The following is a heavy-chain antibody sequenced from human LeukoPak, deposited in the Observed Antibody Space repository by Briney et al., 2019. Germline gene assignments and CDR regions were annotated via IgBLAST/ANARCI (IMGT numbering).Heavy chain of an antibody. V-gene: IGHV3-20*03. Sequence: GRSLRLSYAASGLAFDDRGMSCVRQAPGKGLEWLSGINWKAGSTAYADSVKGRFTISRDNAKKSLYLQRNSLRGEDTALYYCAREYAALGFDIWGQGTMVTVSS. CDR2: INWKAGST. CDR1: GLAFDDRG. D-gene: IGHD6-13*01. J-gene: IGHJ3*02. CDR3: AREYAALGFDI.